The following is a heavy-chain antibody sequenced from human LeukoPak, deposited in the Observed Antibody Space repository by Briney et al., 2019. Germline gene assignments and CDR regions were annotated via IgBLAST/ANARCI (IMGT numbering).Heavy chain of an antibody. CDR2: INTDGTTT. D-gene: IGHD3-16*02. V-gene: IGHV3-74*01. CDR3: TRTGYRHGMDV. Sequence: PGGSLRLSCAASGFAFSSYWMHWVRQDPGKGLVWVSRINTDGTTTVYADSVRGRFTISRDNGKNTLDLQLNSLRVEDTAVYFCTRTGYRHGMDVWGQGTTVTVSS. CDR1: GFAFSSYW. J-gene: IGHJ6*02.